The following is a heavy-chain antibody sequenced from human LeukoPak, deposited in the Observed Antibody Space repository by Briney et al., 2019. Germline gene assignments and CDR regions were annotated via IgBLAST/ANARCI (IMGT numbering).Heavy chain of an antibody. J-gene: IGHJ4*02. CDR2: INPNSGGT. D-gene: IGHD5/OR15-5a*01. CDR3: ARVCLRAGGGCLWGFDY. CDR1: GYTFTGYY. V-gene: IGHV1-2*02. Sequence: ASVKVSCKASGYTFTGYYMHWVRQAPGQGLEWMGWINPNSGGTNYAQKFQGRVTMTRDTSISTAYMELSRLRSDGTAVYYCARVCLRAGGGCLWGFDYWGQGTLVTVSS.